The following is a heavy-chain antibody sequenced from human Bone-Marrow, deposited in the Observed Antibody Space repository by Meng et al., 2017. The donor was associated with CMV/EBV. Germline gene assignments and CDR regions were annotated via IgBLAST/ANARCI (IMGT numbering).Heavy chain of an antibody. D-gene: IGHD5-12*01. V-gene: IGHV3-11*04. Sequence: GYLRLSSLPSGFTFSDYYMSWIRQAPGKGLEWVSYISSSGSTIYYADSVKGRFTISRDNSKNTLYLQMNSLRAEDTAAYYCAKDRWDIAYNPYYFDCWGQGTLVSVSS. CDR2: ISSSGSTI. CDR1: GFTFSDYY. J-gene: IGHJ4*02. CDR3: AKDRWDIAYNPYYFDC.